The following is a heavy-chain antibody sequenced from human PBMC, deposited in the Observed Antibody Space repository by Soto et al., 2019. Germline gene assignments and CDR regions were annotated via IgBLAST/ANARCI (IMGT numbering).Heavy chain of an antibody. CDR2: IDPSDSYT. CDR3: ASIRPSCIILPGYYYYVMDV. D-gene: IGHD3-16*01. CDR1: GYSFTSYW. J-gene: IGHJ6*02. V-gene: IGHV5-10-1*01. Sequence: PGESLKISCKGSGYSFTSYWISWVRQMPGKGLEWMGRIDPSDSYTNYSPSFQGHVTISADKSISTAYLQWSSLKASDTAMYYCASIRPSCIILPGYYYYVMDVWAQGTTVPVS.